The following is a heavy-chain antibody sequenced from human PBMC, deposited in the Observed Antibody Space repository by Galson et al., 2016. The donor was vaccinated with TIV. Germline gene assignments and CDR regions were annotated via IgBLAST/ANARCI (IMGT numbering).Heavy chain of an antibody. CDR3: ARDPTSSPPVISHYYYYGMDV. J-gene: IGHJ6*02. D-gene: IGHD3-3*02. V-gene: IGHV1-18*01. CDR2: ISGYNENT. CDR1: GYSFTSYG. Sequence: SVKVSCKSTGYSFTSYGVSWVRQAPGQGFEWMGWISGYNENTYYGQKFQDRVTMTKDTSTSTAYLEMKRLTSDDTAVYYCARDPTSSPPVISHYYYYGMDVWGQGTTVIVS.